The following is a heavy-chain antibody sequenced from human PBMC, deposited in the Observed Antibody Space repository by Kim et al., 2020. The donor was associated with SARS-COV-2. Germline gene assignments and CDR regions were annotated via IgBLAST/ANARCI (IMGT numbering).Heavy chain of an antibody. D-gene: IGHD2-8*01. J-gene: IGHJ4*02. CDR3: AKRLGVEDPGLSEAFDS. V-gene: IGHV3-23*01. Sequence: VNGRFTSSRDNSKNTLYLQMNSLRAEDTAIYYCAKRLGVEDPGLSEAFDSWGQGTLVTVSS.